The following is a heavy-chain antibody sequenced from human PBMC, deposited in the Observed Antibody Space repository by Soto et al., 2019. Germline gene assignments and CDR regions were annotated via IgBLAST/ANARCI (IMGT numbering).Heavy chain of an antibody. J-gene: IGHJ4*02. CDR1: GFTFSSYA. D-gene: IGHD3-10*01. CDR3: GKGDGSGRLNENDY. CDR2: IFGSGTT. V-gene: IGHV3-23*01. Sequence: GSLRLSCEASGFTFSSYAMSWVRQAPGKGLKWVSGIFGSGTTFYADFAKGRFTISRDDSKNTLYLQMNSLRVEDTAVYYCGKGDGSGRLNENDYWGQGTLVTVSS.